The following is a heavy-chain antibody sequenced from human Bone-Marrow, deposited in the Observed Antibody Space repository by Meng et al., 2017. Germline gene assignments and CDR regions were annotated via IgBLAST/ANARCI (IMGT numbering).Heavy chain of an antibody. J-gene: IGHJ5*02. CDR3: ASGYCSGGSCQVGWFDP. V-gene: IGHV4-34*01. CDR1: AGSFCGYY. CDR2: INHTGST. D-gene: IGHD2-15*01. Sequence: VVHQQLGSVLVEPAETMSLPCAAYAGSFCGYYCSGIRQPPGKRLEWMGEINHTGSTNYNPSLKSRVTISVDTSKNQFSLKLSSVTAADTAVYYCASGYCSGGSCQVGWFDPWGQGTLVTVSS.